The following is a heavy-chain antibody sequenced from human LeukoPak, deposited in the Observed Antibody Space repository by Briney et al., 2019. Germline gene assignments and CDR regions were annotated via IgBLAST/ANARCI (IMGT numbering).Heavy chain of an antibody. CDR1: GGSISTYY. Sequence: PSETLSLTCTVSGGSISTYYWSWIRQPPGKGLEWIGYIYYSGNTNYNPSLKSRITISVDTSKNQFSLKLSSVTASDTAVYYCARHQGPRDGYNYGRAFDIWGQGTIVTVSS. D-gene: IGHD5-24*01. V-gene: IGHV4-59*08. CDR3: ARHQGPRDGYNYGRAFDI. CDR2: IYYSGNT. J-gene: IGHJ3*02.